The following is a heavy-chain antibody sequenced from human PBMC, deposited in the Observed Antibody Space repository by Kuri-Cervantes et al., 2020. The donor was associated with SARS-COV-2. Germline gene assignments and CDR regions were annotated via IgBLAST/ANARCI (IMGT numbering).Heavy chain of an antibody. Sequence: GGSLRLSCAASGFTFSSYAMHWVRQAPGKGLEWVAVISYDGSNKYYADSVKGRFTISRGNSKNTLYLQMNSLRAEDTAVYYCARVVRGVIIEGDYWGQGTLVTVSS. J-gene: IGHJ4*02. CDR3: ARVVRGVIIEGDY. V-gene: IGHV3-30-3*01. CDR2: ISYDGSNK. CDR1: GFTFSSYA. D-gene: IGHD3-10*01.